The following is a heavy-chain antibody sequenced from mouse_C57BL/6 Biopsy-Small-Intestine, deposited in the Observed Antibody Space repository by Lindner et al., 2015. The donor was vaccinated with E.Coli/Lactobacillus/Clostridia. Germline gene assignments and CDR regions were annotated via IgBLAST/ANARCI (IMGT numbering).Heavy chain of an antibody. CDR3: ARELTGPGIFDY. Sequence: VQLQESGAELARPGASVNLSCKASGYTFTSYGISWVKQRPGQGLEWIGEIYPRSGNTYYNEKFKGEATLTADKSSSIAYMELRSLTSEDSAVYFCARELTGPGIFDYWGPGTTLTVSS. D-gene: IGHD4-1*01. V-gene: IGHV1-81*01. CDR1: GYTFTSYG. J-gene: IGHJ2*01. CDR2: IYPRSGNT.